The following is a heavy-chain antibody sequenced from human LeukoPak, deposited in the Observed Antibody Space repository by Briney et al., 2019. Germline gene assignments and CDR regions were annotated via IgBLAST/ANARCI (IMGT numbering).Heavy chain of an antibody. CDR2: ISYDGSNK. V-gene: IGHV3-30-3*01. CDR1: GFTFSSYA. D-gene: IGHD3-22*01. CDR3: ARAYDSSGYYQLGVNYYYGMDV. J-gene: IGHJ6*02. Sequence: PGRSLRLSCAASGFTFSSYAMHWVRQAPGKGLEWVAVISYDGSNKYYADSVKGRFTISRDNSKNTLYLQMNSLRAEDTAVYYCARAYDSSGYYQLGVNYYYGMDVWGQGTTVTVSS.